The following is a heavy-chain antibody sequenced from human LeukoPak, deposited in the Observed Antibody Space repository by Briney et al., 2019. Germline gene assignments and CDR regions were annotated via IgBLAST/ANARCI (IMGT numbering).Heavy chain of an antibody. D-gene: IGHD3-10*01. Sequence: GGSLRLSCVASGFTFSSYWMTWVRQAPGKGLEWVANIKTDGSQIYYVDSVKGRFTISRDNAKNSLYLQMNSLRAEDTALYYCAKDAPTMVRGVIMDWGQGTLVTVSS. CDR3: AKDAPTMVRGVIMD. J-gene: IGHJ4*02. CDR2: IKTDGSQI. CDR1: GFTFSSYW. V-gene: IGHV3-7*03.